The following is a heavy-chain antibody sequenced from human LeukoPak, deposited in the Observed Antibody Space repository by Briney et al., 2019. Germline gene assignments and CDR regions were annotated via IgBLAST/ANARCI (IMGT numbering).Heavy chain of an antibody. CDR2: ISNSGSTI. D-gene: IGHD3-10*02. CDR1: GFAFSSYE. CDR3: AELGITMIGGV. V-gene: IGHV3-48*03. J-gene: IGHJ6*04. Sequence: GGSLRLSCAASGFAFSSYEMNWVRQAPGKGLEWVSYISNSGSTIYYADSVKGRFTISRDNAKNSLNLQMNSLRAEDTAVYYCAELGITMIGGVWGKGTTVTISS.